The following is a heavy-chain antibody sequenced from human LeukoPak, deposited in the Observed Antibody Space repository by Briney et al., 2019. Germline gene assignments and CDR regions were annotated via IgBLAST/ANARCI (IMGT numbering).Heavy chain of an antibody. V-gene: IGHV5-51*01. J-gene: IGHJ6*04. D-gene: IGHD2-21*02. CDR3: ARFFGYCGGDCYGDV. Sequence: GESLKISCKGSGYSFTSYWIGWVRQMPGKGLEWMGIIYPGDSDTRYSPSFQDQVTISADRSISTAYLQWSSLKASDTAMYYCARFFGYCGGDCYGDVWGKGTTVTVSS. CDR1: GYSFTSYW. CDR2: IYPGDSDT.